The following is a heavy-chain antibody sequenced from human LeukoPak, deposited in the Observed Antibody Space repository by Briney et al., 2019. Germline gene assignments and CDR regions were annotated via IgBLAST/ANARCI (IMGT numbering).Heavy chain of an antibody. CDR3: ARGRSWYSSSSNWYFDL. J-gene: IGHJ2*01. Sequence: SETLSLTCAVYGASFSGYYWSWIRQPPGKGLEWLGEIDHSGSPNYNPSLKSRVTISVDTSKNQFSLKLSSLTAADTAVYYCARGRSWYSSSSNWYFDLWGRGTLVSVSS. V-gene: IGHV4-34*01. D-gene: IGHD6-6*01. CDR2: IDHSGSP. CDR1: GASFSGYY.